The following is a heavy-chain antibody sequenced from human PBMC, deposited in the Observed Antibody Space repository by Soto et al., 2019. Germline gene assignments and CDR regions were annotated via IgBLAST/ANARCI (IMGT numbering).Heavy chain of an antibody. Sequence: GESLKISCKGSGYSFTSYWISWVRQMPGKGMEWMGRIDPSDSYTNYSPSFQGHVTISADKSISTAYLQWSSLKASDTAMYYCAEGPHYYDSSGDDAFDIWGQGTMVTVSS. D-gene: IGHD3-22*01. CDR2: IDPSDSYT. CDR1: GYSFTSYW. V-gene: IGHV5-10-1*01. CDR3: AEGPHYYDSSGDDAFDI. J-gene: IGHJ3*02.